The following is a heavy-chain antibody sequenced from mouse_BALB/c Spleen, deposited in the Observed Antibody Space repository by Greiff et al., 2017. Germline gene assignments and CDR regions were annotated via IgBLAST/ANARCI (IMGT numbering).Heavy chain of an antibody. CDR2: IDPENGDT. V-gene: IGHV14-4*02. D-gene: IGHD1-2*01. CDR1: GFNIKDYY. Sequence: EVQLQQSGAELVRSGASVKLSCTASGFNIKDYYMHWVKQRPEQGLEWIGWIDPENGDTEHAPKFQGKATMTADTSSNTAYLQLSSLTSEDTAVYYCNALLNSLLRLRYFDVWGAGTTVTVSS. J-gene: IGHJ1*01. CDR3: NALLNSLLRLRYFDV.